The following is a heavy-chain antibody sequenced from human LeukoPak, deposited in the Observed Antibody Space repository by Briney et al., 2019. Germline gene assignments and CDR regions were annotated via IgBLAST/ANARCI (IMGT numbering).Heavy chain of an antibody. V-gene: IGHV1-2*02. CDR1: GYTFIDYY. J-gene: IGHJ6*02. CDR2: IKPNGGGT. Sequence: ASVKASCKASGYTFIDYYMHWVRQAPGQGLELLGWIKPNGGGTNYAQKFQGRITMTRDTSISTAYMELSRLRSDDSAVYYCARRTNYYYYGMDVWGQGTTVTVSS. CDR3: ARRTNYYYYGMDV.